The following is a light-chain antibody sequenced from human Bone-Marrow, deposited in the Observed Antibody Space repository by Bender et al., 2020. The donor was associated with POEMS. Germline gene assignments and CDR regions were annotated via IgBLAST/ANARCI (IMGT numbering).Light chain of an antibody. CDR1: SRDIGYSDH. CDR3: SSYAGSNNGV. Sequence: QSALTQPASVSGSPGQSITISCTGTSRDIGYSDHVSWYQQRPTKAPQLIIYDVSLRPSGVSNRFSGSKSGNTASLTVSGLQAEDEADYYCSSYAGSNNGVFGGGTKLTVL. V-gene: IGLV2-14*03. J-gene: IGLJ3*02. CDR2: DVS.